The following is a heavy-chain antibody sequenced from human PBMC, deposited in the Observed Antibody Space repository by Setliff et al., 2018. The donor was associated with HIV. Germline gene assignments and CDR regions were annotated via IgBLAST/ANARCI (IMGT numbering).Heavy chain of an antibody. CDR3: ARAVYYFDF. J-gene: IGHJ4*02. D-gene: IGHD1-20*01. V-gene: IGHV4-59*01. Sequence: SETLSLTCTVSDDFITSYYWSWIRQPPGKGLEWIGYIYYSGSTNLNPSLKSRVTISLDMSTSQFSLRLSSVTAADTAVYYCARAVYYFDFWGQGTLVTVSS. CDR2: IYYSGST. CDR1: DDFITSYY.